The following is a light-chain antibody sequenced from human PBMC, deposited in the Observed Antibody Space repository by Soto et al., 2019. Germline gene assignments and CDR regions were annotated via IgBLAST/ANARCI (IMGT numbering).Light chain of an antibody. CDR3: SAYTVSRTYV. Sequence: QSVLTQPASVSGSPGQSITISCTGTSSDVGAYNFVSWHQQHPGKAPKLMIYNVYDRPSGISYRFSGSKSGITASLTISGLQGEDEADYYCSAYTVSRTYVFGTGTKLTVL. CDR1: SSDVGAYNF. V-gene: IGLV2-14*03. J-gene: IGLJ1*01. CDR2: NVY.